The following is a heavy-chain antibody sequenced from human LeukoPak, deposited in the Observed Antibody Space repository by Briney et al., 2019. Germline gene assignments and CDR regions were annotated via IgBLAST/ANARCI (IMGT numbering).Heavy chain of an antibody. J-gene: IGHJ4*02. CDR1: CGSISSGGYY. Sequence: SETLSLTCTVSCGSISSGGYYWSWIRQHPGKSLEWIGYIYYSGSTNYNPSLKSRVTISVDTSKNQFSLKLSSVTAADTAVYYCARYYYDSSGYYYDYWGQGTLVTVSS. CDR3: ARYYYDSSGYYYDY. CDR2: IYYSGST. V-gene: IGHV4-61*08. D-gene: IGHD3-22*01.